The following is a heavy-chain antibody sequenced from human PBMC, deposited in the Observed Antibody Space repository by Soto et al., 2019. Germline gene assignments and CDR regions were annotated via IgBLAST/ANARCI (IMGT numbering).Heavy chain of an antibody. CDR2: ISYDGSNK. J-gene: IGHJ4*02. D-gene: IGHD6-19*01. Sequence: PGGSLRLSCAASGFTFSSYGMHWVRQAPGKGLEWVAVISYDGSNKYYADSVKGRFTISRDNSKNTLYLQMSSLRAEDTAVYYCAKVAPSRYSSGWLPFDYWGQGTLVTVSS. CDR1: GFTFSSYG. CDR3: AKVAPSRYSSGWLPFDY. V-gene: IGHV3-30*18.